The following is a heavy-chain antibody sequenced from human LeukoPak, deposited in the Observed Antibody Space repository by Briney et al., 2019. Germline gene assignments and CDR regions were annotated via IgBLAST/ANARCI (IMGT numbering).Heavy chain of an antibody. V-gene: IGHV1-18*01. D-gene: IGHD5/OR15-5a*01. CDR1: GYTFTSYG. J-gene: IGHJ4*02. CDR2: ISAYNGNT. CDR3: ARCLIPQKGFIDS. Sequence: ASVTVSCKASGYTFTSYGISWVRQAPGQGLEWMGWISAYNGNTNYAKKLQGRVTMTTDSSTSTAYMEQRSLRSDDTAVYYYARCLIPQKGFIDSWGQGTLVTVSS.